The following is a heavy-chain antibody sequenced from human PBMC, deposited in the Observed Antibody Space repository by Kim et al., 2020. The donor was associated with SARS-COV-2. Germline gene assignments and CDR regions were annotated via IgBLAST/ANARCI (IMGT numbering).Heavy chain of an antibody. CDR2: IWHDGINK. D-gene: IGHD5-12*01. CDR1: GFIFNDYG. CDR3: ARDEGSRSGSKLFYYYGMDV. J-gene: IGHJ6*02. Sequence: GGSLRLSCAASGFIFNDYGMHWVRQAPGKGLEWVAFIWHDGINKYYAYSVKGRFTISRDNSKNTLYLQMSSLRDEDTAVYYCARDEGSRSGSKLFYYYGMDVWGQGTTVTVSS. V-gene: IGHV3-33*01.